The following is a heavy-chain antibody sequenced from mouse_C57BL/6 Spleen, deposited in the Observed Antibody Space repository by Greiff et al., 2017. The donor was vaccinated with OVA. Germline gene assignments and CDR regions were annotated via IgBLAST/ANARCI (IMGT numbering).Heavy chain of an antibody. J-gene: IGHJ2*01. CDR3: TNYYGSSFY. CDR2: IDPETGGT. D-gene: IGHD1-1*01. CDR1: GYTFTDYE. V-gene: IGHV1-15*01. Sequence: VQLQESGAELVRPGASVTLSCKASGYTFTDYEMHWVKQTPVHGLEWIGAIDPETGGTAYNQKFKGKAILTADKSSSTAYMELRSLTSEDSAVYYCTNYYGSSFYWGQGTTLTVSS.